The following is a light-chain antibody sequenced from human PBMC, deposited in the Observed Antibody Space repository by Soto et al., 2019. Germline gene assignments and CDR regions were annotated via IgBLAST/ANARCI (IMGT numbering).Light chain of an antibody. CDR1: RSNIGANYD. V-gene: IGLV1-40*01. CDR2: GNN. J-gene: IGLJ1*01. CDR3: QSYDSTLSARYV. Sequence: QAVLTQPPSVSGAPGQRVTISCTGGRSNIGANYDVHWYQHRPGTAPKLLIFGNNNRPSGVPDRFSGSKSGTSASLAITGLQAEDEGDYYCQSYDSTLSARYVFGTGTKVTVL.